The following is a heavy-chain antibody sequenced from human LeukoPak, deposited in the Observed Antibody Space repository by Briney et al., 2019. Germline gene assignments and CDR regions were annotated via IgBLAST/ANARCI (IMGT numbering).Heavy chain of an antibody. V-gene: IGHV4-59*01. CDR2: IYYSGST. D-gene: IGHD3-9*01. Sequence: SETLSLTCTVSGGSISSYYWSWIRQPPGKGLEWIGYIYYSGSTKYNPSLKSRVAISVDTSKNQVSLKLNSVTAADTAVYYCARGVRYFDPWGQGTLVTVSS. CDR3: ARGVRYFDP. J-gene: IGHJ5*02. CDR1: GGSISSYY.